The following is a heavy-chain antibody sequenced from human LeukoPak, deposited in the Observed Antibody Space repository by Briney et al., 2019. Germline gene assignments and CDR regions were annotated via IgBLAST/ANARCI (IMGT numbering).Heavy chain of an antibody. V-gene: IGHV3-30*03. CDR1: GFTFSDSG. D-gene: IGHD3-3*01. CDR2: ISFDGSRR. J-gene: IGHJ6*03. CDR3: ARDQVYAFWSGRFDYYYYYMDV. Sequence: GGSLRLSCAASGFTFSDSGMHWVRQAPGKGLEWVAIISFDGSRRFYADSVRGRFTVSRDNSKNTLFLQMNSLRAEDTAVYYCARDQVYAFWSGRFDYYYYYMDVWGKGTTVTVSS.